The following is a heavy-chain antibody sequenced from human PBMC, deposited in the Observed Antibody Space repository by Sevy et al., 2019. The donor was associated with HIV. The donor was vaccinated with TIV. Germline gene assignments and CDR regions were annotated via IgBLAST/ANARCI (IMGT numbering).Heavy chain of an antibody. D-gene: IGHD5-18*01. CDR3: ARGIFSYGYWREFDY. Sequence: SETLSLTCTVSGGSISSFYWNWIRQSPGKGLEWIGYISYSGSTNYNPSLKSRVSISVDTSKNQFSLKLSSVTAADTAVYYCARGIFSYGYWREFDYWGQGNLVTVSS. V-gene: IGHV4-59*01. CDR1: GGSISSFY. CDR2: ISYSGST. J-gene: IGHJ4*02.